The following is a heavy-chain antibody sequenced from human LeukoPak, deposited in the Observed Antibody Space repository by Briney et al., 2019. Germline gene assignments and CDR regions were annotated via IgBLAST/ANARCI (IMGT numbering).Heavy chain of an antibody. J-gene: IGHJ4*02. V-gene: IGHV1-69*05. CDR2: LIPIFGTA. D-gene: IGHD1-26*01. CDR1: GGTFSSYA. Sequence: SVKVSCKASGGTFSSYAMSGVRQAPGQGLEWMGGLIPIFGTANYAQKFQGRVTNTTDESTSTAYMELSSLRSEDTAVYYCASPEVGSTDPTLAYWGQGTLVTVSS. CDR3: ASPEVGSTDPTLAY.